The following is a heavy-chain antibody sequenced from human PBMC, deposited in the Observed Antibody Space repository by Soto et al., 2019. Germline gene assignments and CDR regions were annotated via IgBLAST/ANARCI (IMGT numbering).Heavy chain of an antibody. Sequence: SEALSLTCTVSGGSSSSSIYYWGWIRHPPGKGLEWIGSIYYSGSTYYNPSLKSRVTISVDTSKNQFSLKLSSVTAADTAVYYCASYCSGGSCYTLYAFDIWGQGTMVTVSS. CDR3: ASYCSGGSCYTLYAFDI. CDR2: IYYSGST. CDR1: GGSSSSSIYY. D-gene: IGHD2-15*01. V-gene: IGHV4-39*01. J-gene: IGHJ3*02.